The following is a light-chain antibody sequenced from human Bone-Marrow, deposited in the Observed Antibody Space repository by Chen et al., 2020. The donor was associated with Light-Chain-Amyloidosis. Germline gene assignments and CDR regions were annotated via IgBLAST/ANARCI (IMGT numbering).Light chain of an antibody. CDR2: DVT. V-gene: IGLV2-14*01. J-gene: IGLJ1*01. Sequence: QSALTQPASVSGSPGQSITISCTGTSSDVGGDNHVSWYQQHSDKAPKLMIYDVTNRPSWVPNRFSAPKSDNTASLTISGLQTEDEADSFCSSYTITNTLVFRSGTRVTVL. CDR3: SSYTITNTLV. CDR1: SSDVGGDNH.